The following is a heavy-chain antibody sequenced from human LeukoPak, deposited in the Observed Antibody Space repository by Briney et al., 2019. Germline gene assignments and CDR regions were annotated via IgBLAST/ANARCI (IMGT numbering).Heavy chain of an antibody. J-gene: IGHJ4*02. CDR3: ARDSALVVVIPFEY. D-gene: IGHD3-22*01. CDR2: ISSSSTI. Sequence: PGGSLRLSCAASGFTFSSYSMNWVRQAPGKGLEWVSYISSSSTIYYADSVKGRFTISRDNAKNSLYLQMNSLRAEDTAVYYYARDSALVVVIPFEYWGQGTLVTVSS. CDR1: GFTFSSYS. V-gene: IGHV3-48*01.